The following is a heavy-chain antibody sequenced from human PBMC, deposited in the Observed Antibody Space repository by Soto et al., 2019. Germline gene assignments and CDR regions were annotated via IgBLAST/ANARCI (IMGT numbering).Heavy chain of an antibody. CDR1: GYTFTSHY. Sequence: QVQVVQSGAEVKKPGASVKVSCKASGYTFTSHYIHWVRQAPGQGLEWMGIINPNGGSTSYAQKFQGRVTMTRDTSTSTVYMELYSLTSEDTAIYYCARDSSAGAIFASPYYYGMDVWGQGTTVTVSS. D-gene: IGHD3-3*01. V-gene: IGHV1-46*01. CDR2: INPNGGST. J-gene: IGHJ6*02. CDR3: ARDSSAGAIFASPYYYGMDV.